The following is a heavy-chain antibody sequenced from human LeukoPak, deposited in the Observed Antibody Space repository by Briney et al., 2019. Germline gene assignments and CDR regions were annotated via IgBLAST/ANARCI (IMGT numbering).Heavy chain of an antibody. CDR2: INTNTGNP. V-gene: IGHV7-4-1*02. J-gene: IGHJ6*03. CDR1: GYTFTSYA. D-gene: IGHD1-26*01. Sequence: GASVKVSCKASGYTFTSYAMNWVRQAPGQGLEWMGWINTNTGNPTYAQGFTGRFVFSLDTSVSTAYLQISSLKAEDTAVYYCARDGSGSYYLGGYYYYYYVDVWGKGTTVTVSS. CDR3: ARDGSGSYYLGGYYYYYYVDV.